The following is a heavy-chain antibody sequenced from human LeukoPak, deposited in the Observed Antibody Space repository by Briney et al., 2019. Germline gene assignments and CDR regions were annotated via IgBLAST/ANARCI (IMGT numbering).Heavy chain of an antibody. J-gene: IGHJ4*02. CDR3: ARVGANYYDSSGYLDY. CDR2: IYYSGST. D-gene: IGHD3-22*01. V-gene: IGHV4-31*03. Sequence: SQTLSLTCTVSGGSISSGGYCWSWIRQHPGKGLEWIGYIYYSGSTYYNPSLKSRVTISVDTSKNQFSLKLSSVTAADTAVYYCARVGANYYDSSGYLDYWGQGTLVTVSS. CDR1: GGSISSGGYC.